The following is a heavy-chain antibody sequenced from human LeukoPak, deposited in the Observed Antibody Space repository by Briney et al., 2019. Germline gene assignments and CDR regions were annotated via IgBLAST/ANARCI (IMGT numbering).Heavy chain of an antibody. Sequence: GGSLRLSCAASGFTFSSYSMNWVRQAPGKGLEWVSSISSSSSYIYYADSVKGRFTISRDNAKNSLYLQMNSLRAEDTAVYYCARDGAAVTFPKHFDYWGQGTLVTVSS. D-gene: IGHD6-13*01. J-gene: IGHJ4*02. CDR2: ISSSSSYI. V-gene: IGHV3-21*01. CDR3: ARDGAAVTFPKHFDY. CDR1: GFTFSSYS.